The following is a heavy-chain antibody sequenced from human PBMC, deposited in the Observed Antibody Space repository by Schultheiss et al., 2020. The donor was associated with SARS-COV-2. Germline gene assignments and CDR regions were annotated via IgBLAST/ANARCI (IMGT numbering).Heavy chain of an antibody. CDR1: GGSFSGYY. Sequence: SQTLSLTCAVYGGSFSGYYWSWIRQPPGKGLEWIGEINHSGSTYYNPSLKSRVTISVDTSKNQFSLKLSSVTAADTAMYYCARDFYGSGADWVAFDIWGQGTMVTVSS. J-gene: IGHJ3*02. D-gene: IGHD3-10*01. V-gene: IGHV4-34*01. CDR3: ARDFYGSGADWVAFDI. CDR2: INHSGST.